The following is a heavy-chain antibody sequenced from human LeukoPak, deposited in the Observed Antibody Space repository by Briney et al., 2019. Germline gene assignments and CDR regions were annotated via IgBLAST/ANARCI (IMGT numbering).Heavy chain of an antibody. D-gene: IGHD1-26*01. CDR2: IYNDGSA. Sequence: GGSLRLSCAASGFTVNTYYMTWVRQVPGKGLEWVSIIYNDGSALYADSVKGRFTISRDNSKNTLYLQMNSLRDEDTAVYYCVKQVVGPWEWGQGTLVTVSS. J-gene: IGHJ4*02. CDR3: VKQVVGPWE. CDR1: GFTVNTYY. V-gene: IGHV3-53*01.